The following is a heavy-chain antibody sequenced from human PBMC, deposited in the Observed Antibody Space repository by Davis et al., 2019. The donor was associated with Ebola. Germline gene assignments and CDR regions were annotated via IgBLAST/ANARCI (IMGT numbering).Heavy chain of an antibody. V-gene: IGHV4-34*12. CDR3: ARSDFSLLQEHL. Sequence: MPSETLSLTCAVYGGSFSGYYWSWIRQSPGKGLEWIGFIFHSGSTYYNPSLKSRITISVDTSKNQFSLKLTSVTAADTAVYYCARSDFSLLQEHLWG. CDR1: GGSFSGYY. J-gene: IGHJ6*01. D-gene: IGHD2-21*02. CDR2: IFHSGST.